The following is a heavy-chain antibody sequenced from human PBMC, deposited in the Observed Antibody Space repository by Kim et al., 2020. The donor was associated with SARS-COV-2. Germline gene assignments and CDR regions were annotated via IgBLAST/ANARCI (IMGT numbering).Heavy chain of an antibody. V-gene: IGHV4-39*07. CDR3: AREPCIAVAGLLYYYYGMDV. Sequence: SETLSLTCTVSGGSISSSSYYWGWIRQPPGKGLEWIGSIYYSGSTYYNPSLKSRVTISVDTSKNQFSLKLSSVTAADTAVYYCAREPCIAVAGLLYYYYGMDVWGQGTTVTVSS. J-gene: IGHJ6*02. CDR2: IYYSGST. D-gene: IGHD6-19*01. CDR1: GGSISSSSYY.